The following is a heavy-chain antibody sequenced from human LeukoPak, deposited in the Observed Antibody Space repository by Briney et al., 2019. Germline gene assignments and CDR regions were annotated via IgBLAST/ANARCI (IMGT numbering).Heavy chain of an antibody. CDR2: INPNSGGT. J-gene: IGHJ3*02. CDR1: GYTFTGYY. D-gene: IGHD3-22*01. CDR3: ARGLHYDSSGYPLDAFDI. V-gene: IGHV1-2*02. Sequence: ASVKVSCKASGYTFTGYYMHWVRQAPGQGLEWMGWINPNSGGTNYAQEFQGRVTITRNTSISTAYMELSSLRSEDTAVYYCARGLHYDSSGYPLDAFDIWGQGTMVTVSS.